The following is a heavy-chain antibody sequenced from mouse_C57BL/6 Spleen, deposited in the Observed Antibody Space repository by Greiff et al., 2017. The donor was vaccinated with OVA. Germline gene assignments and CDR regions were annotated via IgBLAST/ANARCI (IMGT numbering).Heavy chain of an antibody. Sequence: QVQLKQSGAELVKPGASVKISCKASGYAFSSYWMNWVKQRPGKGLEWIGRIYPGDGDTNYNGKFKGKATLTADKSSSTAYMQLSSLTSEDSAVYFCARVYYDYDGGYWYFDVWGTGTTVTVSS. D-gene: IGHD2-4*01. V-gene: IGHV1-82*01. CDR1: GYAFSSYW. J-gene: IGHJ1*03. CDR2: IYPGDGDT. CDR3: ARVYYDYDGGYWYFDV.